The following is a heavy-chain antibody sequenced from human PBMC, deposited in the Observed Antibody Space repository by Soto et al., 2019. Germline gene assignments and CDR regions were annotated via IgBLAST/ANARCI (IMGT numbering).Heavy chain of an antibody. Sequence: ASVKVSCKASGYTFTGYYMHWVRQAPGQGLEWMGWINPNSGGTNYAQKFQGRVTMTRDTSISTAYMELSRLRSDDTAVYYCARVFYDSRGYPIGGHFDYWGQGNLVTVSS. CDR2: INPNSGGT. D-gene: IGHD3-22*01. J-gene: IGHJ4*02. V-gene: IGHV1-2*02. CDR3: ARVFYDSRGYPIGGHFDY. CDR1: GYTFTGYY.